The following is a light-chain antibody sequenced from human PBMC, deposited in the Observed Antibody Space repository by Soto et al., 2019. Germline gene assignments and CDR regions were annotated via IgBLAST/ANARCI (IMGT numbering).Light chain of an antibody. V-gene: IGLV1-51*01. CDR2: DNN. J-gene: IGLJ1*01. Sequence: QSVLTQPPSVSAAPGQKVTISCSGSSSNIGNNFVTWYQQLPGTAPKLLIYDNNKRTSGIPDRFSGSQSGTSATLGIAGLQTGDEAVYYCGSWDSSLTYVFGTGTKLTVL. CDR1: SSNIGNNF. CDR3: GSWDSSLTYV.